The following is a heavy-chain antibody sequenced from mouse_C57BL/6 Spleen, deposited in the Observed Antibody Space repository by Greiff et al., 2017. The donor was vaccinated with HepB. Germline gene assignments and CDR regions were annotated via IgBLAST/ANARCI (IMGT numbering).Heavy chain of an antibody. CDR2: IYPGDGDT. D-gene: IGHD2-1*01. J-gene: IGHJ4*01. Sequence: QVQLKESGAELVKPGASVKISCKASGYAFSSYWMNWVKQRPGKGLEWIGQIYPGDGDTNYNGKFKGKATLTADKSSSTAYMQLSSLTSEDSAVYFCARFYFYAMDYWGQGTSVTVSS. CDR3: ARFYFYAMDY. V-gene: IGHV1-80*01. CDR1: GYAFSSYW.